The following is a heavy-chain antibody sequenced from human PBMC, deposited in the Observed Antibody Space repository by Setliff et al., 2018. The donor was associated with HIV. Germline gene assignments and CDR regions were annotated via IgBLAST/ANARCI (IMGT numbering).Heavy chain of an antibody. CDR2: ISTYYGST. J-gene: IGHJ3*02. CDR1: NYTFSTYA. Sequence: ASVKVSCKASNYTFSTYAITWVRQAPGQGLEWMGWISTYYGSTKYEQKFQGRVTMTTDLSTSTAHMELRSLRSDGTAVYYCARDPTYISSWPGHAFDIWGQGTMVTVSS. CDR3: ARDPTYISSWPGHAFDI. V-gene: IGHV1-18*01. D-gene: IGHD6-6*01.